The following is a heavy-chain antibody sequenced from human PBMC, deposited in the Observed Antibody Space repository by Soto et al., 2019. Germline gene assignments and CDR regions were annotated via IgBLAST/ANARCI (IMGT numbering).Heavy chain of an antibody. Sequence: QVQLVESGGGVVQPGRSLRLSCAASGFTFSSYGMHWVRQAPGKGLEWVAVISYDGSNKYYADSVKGRFTISRDNSKNTLYLQMNSLRAEDTAVYYCAKPLGRDGGYAFDIWGQGTMVTVSS. D-gene: IGHD4-17*01. CDR1: GFTFSSYG. V-gene: IGHV3-30*18. CDR2: ISYDGSNK. CDR3: AKPLGRDGGYAFDI. J-gene: IGHJ3*02.